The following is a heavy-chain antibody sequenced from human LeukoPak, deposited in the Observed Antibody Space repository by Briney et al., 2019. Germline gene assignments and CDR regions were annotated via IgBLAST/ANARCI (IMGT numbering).Heavy chain of an antibody. V-gene: IGHV4-59*01. CDR2: FYYSGST. CDR1: AGSTSIYQ. D-gene: IGHD3-10*01. J-gene: IGHJ4*02. Sequence: SDTLSLTCTVFAGSTSIYQWSWIWEPPGKGLWWIGVFYYSGSTHYNPPPKSRVTISVETPTKQFSLRLCSVTAADMAVYYCERDPYGSGSYDYWGQGTLVTVSS. CDR3: ERDPYGSGSYDY.